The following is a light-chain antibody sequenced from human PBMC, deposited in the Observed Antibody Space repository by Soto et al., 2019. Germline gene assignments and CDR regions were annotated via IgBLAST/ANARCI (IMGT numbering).Light chain of an antibody. J-gene: IGLJ2*01. CDR1: SSNIGSNY. Sequence: QSVLTQSPSVSGTPGQRVTIFCSGSSSNIGSNYVYWYQHLPGTAPKLLIYRNNQRPSGVPDRFSGSKSGTSGSLAISGLRSEDEADYYCAAWDDSLSGVVFGGGTKLPS. CDR3: AAWDDSLSGVV. CDR2: RNN. V-gene: IGLV1-47*01.